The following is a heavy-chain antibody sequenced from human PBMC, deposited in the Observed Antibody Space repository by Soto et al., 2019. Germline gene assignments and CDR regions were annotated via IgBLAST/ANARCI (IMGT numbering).Heavy chain of an antibody. CDR1: GFTFSSYG. V-gene: IGHV3-30*18. D-gene: IGHD5-18*01. CDR2: ISYDGSNK. CDR3: AKDRGYSYGNYYYYGMDV. J-gene: IGHJ6*02. Sequence: GGSLRLSCAASGFTFSSYGMHWVRQAPGKGLEWVAVISYDGSNKYYADSVKGRFTISRDNSKNTLYLQMNSLRAEDTAVYYCAKDRGYSYGNYYYYGMDVWGQGTTVTVSS.